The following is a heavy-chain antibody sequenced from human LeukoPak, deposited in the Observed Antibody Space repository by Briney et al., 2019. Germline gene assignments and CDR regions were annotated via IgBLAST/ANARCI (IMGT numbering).Heavy chain of an antibody. V-gene: IGHV1-8*01. CDR1: GYTFTSYD. D-gene: IGHD5-18*01. J-gene: IGHJ4*02. CDR3: ARVQRGYSYGSCGY. Sequence: ASVKASCKASGYTFTSYDINWVRQATGQGREWMGWMNPNSGNTGYAQKFQGRVTMTRNTSISTAYMELGSLRSEDTAVYYCARVQRGYSYGSCGYWGQGTLVTVSS. CDR2: MNPNSGNT.